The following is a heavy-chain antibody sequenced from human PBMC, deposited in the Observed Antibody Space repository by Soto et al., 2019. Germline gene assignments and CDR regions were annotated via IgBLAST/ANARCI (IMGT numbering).Heavy chain of an antibody. J-gene: IGHJ4*02. CDR1: GFTFSSYA. V-gene: IGHV3-30-3*01. CDR3: ASRRKPY. CDR2: ISYDGSNK. Sequence: RLSCAASGFTFSSYAMHWVRQAPGKGLEWVAVISYDGSNKYYADSVKGRFTISRDNSKNTLYLQMNSLRAEDTAVYYCASRRKPYWGQGTLVTVSS.